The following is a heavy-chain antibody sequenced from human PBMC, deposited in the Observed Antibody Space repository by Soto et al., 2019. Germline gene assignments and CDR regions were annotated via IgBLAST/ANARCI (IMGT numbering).Heavy chain of an antibody. D-gene: IGHD4-17*01. J-gene: IGHJ4*02. CDR2: ISGSGGST. Sequence: EVQLLESGGGLVQPGGSLRLSCAASGFTFSSYAMSWVRQAPGKGLEWVSAISGSGGSTYYADSVKGRFTISRDNSKNTLYLQMNSLRAADTAVYYCAKDEGDYGDPSAIDYWGQGTLVTVSS. V-gene: IGHV3-23*01. CDR3: AKDEGDYGDPSAIDY. CDR1: GFTFSSYA.